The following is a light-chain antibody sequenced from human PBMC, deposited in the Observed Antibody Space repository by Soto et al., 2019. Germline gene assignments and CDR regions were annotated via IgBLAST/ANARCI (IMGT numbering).Light chain of an antibody. V-gene: IGLV4-69*01. CDR1: SGHSSYA. CDR2: LNSDGSH. J-gene: IGLJ3*02. CDR3: QTWGTGMV. Sequence: QSVLTQSPSASASLGASVKLTCTLSSGHSSYAIAWHQQQPEKGPQYLMKLNSDGSHSKGDGIPDRFSGSSSGAERYLTISSLQSEDEADYYCQTWGTGMVFGGGTKLTVL.